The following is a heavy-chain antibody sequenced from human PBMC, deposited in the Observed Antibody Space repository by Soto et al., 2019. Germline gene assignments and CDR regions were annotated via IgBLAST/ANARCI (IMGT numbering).Heavy chain of an antibody. CDR2: LSWDDDK. CDR1: GFSLTTSGVG. Sequence: QITLKESGPPLVRPTQTLTLTCTFSGFSLTTSGVGVGWIRQPPGKALEWLAVLSWDDDKRYSSSLKSRLTITEDTPKSRVVLTMTIIDPVDTAPYYCAHHPYYGLGSYSFDYWGQGTLVTVSS. CDR3: AHHPYYGLGSYSFDY. D-gene: IGHD3-10*01. V-gene: IGHV2-5*02. J-gene: IGHJ4*02.